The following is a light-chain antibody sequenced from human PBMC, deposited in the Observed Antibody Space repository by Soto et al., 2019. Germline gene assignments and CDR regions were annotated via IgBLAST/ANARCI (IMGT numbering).Light chain of an antibody. CDR2: VAS. V-gene: IGKV1-39*01. Sequence: DIEMTQSPSSLSASVGDRITITCRASQSISNYLNWYQQKPGRAPNLLIYVASRMESGVPSRFSGSASGTDFTLTISSLQPEDFAVYYCQQSYSTPLTFGGGTKVEIK. J-gene: IGKJ4*01. CDR1: QSISNY. CDR3: QQSYSTPLT.